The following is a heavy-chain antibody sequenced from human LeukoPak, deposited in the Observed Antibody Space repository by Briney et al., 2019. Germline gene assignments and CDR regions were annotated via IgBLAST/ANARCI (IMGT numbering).Heavy chain of an antibody. CDR3: ARVGSGGAWFDF. Sequence: SETLSLTCTVSGGSISSYYWSWIRQPPGKGLEWIAYGYATGTTNYNPSLKTRATISIDTSKNQLSLTLTSLTATDTAVYYCARVGSGGAWFDFWGQGALVSISS. D-gene: IGHD6-19*01. CDR2: GYATGTT. J-gene: IGHJ4*02. CDR1: GGSISSYY. V-gene: IGHV4-59*01.